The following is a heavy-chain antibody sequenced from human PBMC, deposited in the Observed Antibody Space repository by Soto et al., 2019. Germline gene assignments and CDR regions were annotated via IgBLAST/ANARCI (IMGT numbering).Heavy chain of an antibody. V-gene: IGHV3-30-3*01. CDR3: TRADPTVTLSVFDP. Sequence: QVQLVESGGGVVQPGRSLRLSCAASGFIFSSNAMHWVRQAPGKGLEWVAVIANDGSNKYYADSVKGRFTISRDNSKNMLYLQMNSLSAEDTAVYYCTRADPTVTLSVFDPWGQGTLVTVSS. D-gene: IGHD4-17*01. CDR1: GFIFSSNA. CDR2: IANDGSNK. J-gene: IGHJ5*02.